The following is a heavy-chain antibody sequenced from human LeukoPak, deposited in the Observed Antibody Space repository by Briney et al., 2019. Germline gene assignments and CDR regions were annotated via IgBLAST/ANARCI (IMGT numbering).Heavy chain of an antibody. CDR3: AREGVTTPWFDP. J-gene: IGHJ5*02. CDR2: IYYSGTT. V-gene: IGHV4-30-4*01. CDR1: GGSISSGDYY. Sequence: SQTLSLTCTVSGGSISSGDYYWSWIRQPPGKGLEWIGYIYYSGTTYYNPSLKSRVSISVDTSKNQFSLKLSSVTAADTAVYYWAREGVTTPWFDPWGQGTLVIVSS. D-gene: IGHD4-17*01.